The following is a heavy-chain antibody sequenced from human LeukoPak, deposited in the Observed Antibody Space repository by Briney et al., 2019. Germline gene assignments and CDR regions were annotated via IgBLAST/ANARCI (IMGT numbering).Heavy chain of an antibody. J-gene: IGHJ4*02. CDR2: ISSSSSTI. CDR3: ARGYGLADY. Sequence: GGSLRLSCAASGFTFSSYSMNWVRQAPGKGLEWVSYISSSSSTIYYADSVRGRFTISRDSAKNSLYLQMNSLRAEDTAVYYCARGYGLADYWGQGTLVTVSS. D-gene: IGHD4-17*01. V-gene: IGHV3-48*01. CDR1: GFTFSSYS.